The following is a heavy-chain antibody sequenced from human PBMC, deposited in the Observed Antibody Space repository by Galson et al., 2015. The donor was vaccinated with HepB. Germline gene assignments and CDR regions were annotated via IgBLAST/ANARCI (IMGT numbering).Heavy chain of an antibody. CDR1: GFTFSRSA. D-gene: IGHD4-17*01. CDR3: ARASYGDWGSDAFDI. J-gene: IGHJ3*02. V-gene: IGHV3-23*01. CDR2: ISGRGVST. Sequence: SLRLSCAASGFTFSRSAMSWVRQAPGKGLEWVSSISGRGVSTYYADSVRGRFTISRDNAKNSVDLQMSSLRAEDTAVYYCARASYGDWGSDAFDIWGQGTMVTVSS.